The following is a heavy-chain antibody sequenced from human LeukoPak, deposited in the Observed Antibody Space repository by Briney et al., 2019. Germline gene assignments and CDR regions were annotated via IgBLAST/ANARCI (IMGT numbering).Heavy chain of an antibody. V-gene: IGHV3-7*01. CDR3: ARDRCIVATTKNYYYYGMDV. CDR1: GFTFSSYW. D-gene: IGHD5-12*01. J-gene: IGHJ6*02. Sequence: PGGSLRLSCAASGFTFSSYWMSWVRQAPGKGLEWVANIKQDGSEKYYVDSVKGRFTISRDNAKNSLYLQMNSLRAEDTAVYYCARDRCIVATTKNYYYYGMDVWGQGTTVTVSS. CDR2: IKQDGSEK.